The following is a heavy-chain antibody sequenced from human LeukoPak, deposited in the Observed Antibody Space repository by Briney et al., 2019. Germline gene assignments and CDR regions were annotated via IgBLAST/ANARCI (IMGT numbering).Heavy chain of an antibody. CDR1: GYTFTSYY. CDR2: INPSGGST. J-gene: IGHJ6*03. Sequence: ASVKVSCKASGYTFTSYYMRWVRQAPGQGLEWMGIINPSGGSTSYAQKFQGRVTMTRDTSTSTVYMELSSLRSEDTAVYYCARDYGSSSGFLSGLYYYYMDVWGKGTTVTISS. D-gene: IGHD3-22*01. V-gene: IGHV1-46*01. CDR3: ARDYGSSSGFLSGLYYYYMDV.